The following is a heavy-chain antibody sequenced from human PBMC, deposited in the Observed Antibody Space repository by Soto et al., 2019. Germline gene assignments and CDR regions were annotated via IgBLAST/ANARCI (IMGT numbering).Heavy chain of an antibody. V-gene: IGHV1-3*01. D-gene: IGHD5-18*01. Sequence: QVQLVQSGAEVKKPGASVKVSCKASGYTFTSHGIQWVRQAPGQRLEWMGWINVGNGNTKYSQKFQGRVTITRDTSASTAYMELSSLRSEDTAVYYCAKDHSDTSMTIYYYYGMDVWGQGTTVTVSS. CDR1: GYTFTSHG. J-gene: IGHJ6*02. CDR2: INVGNGNT. CDR3: AKDHSDTSMTIYYYYGMDV.